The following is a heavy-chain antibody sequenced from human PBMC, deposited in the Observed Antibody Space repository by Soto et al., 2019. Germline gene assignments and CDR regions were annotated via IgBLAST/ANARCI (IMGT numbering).Heavy chain of an antibody. D-gene: IGHD1-1*01. V-gene: IGHV5-51*01. CDR2: IYSRDSDT. CDR1: GYRFTNFW. CDR3: ARAQYNQNDGDLDF. Sequence: PGESLKISCKASGYRFTNFWIGWVRQKPGKGLEWMGIIYSRDSDTRYSPSFQGQVTISVDTSINTAYLQWSSLKASDTAIYYCARAQYNQNDGDLDFWGQGTLVTVSS. J-gene: IGHJ4*02.